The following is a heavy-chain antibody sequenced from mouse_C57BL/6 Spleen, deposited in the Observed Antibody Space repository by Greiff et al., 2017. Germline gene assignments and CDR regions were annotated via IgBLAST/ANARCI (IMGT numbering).Heavy chain of an antibody. D-gene: IGHD1-1*01. CDR3: TREVVATRYFDV. J-gene: IGHJ1*03. CDR2: ISSGGDYI. V-gene: IGHV5-9-1*02. CDR1: GFTFSSYA. Sequence: EVQLVESGEGLVKPGGSLKLSCAASGFTFSSYAMSWVRQTPEKRLEWVAYISSGGDYIYYADTVKGRFTISRDNARNTLYLQMSSLKSEDTAMYYCTREVVATRYFDVWGTGTTVTVSS.